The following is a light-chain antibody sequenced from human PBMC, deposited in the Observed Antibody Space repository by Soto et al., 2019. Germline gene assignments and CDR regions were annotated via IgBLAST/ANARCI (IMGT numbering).Light chain of an antibody. J-gene: IGKJ5*01. V-gene: IGKV3-20*01. Sequence: EMVMTQSPPTLSVSPGERATLSCRASRSISTNVAWYQHKSGQAPRLLIYSASTRAPGIPTRFSGRGSGTDFTLTISRLEPEDFAVYYCQQYGSSPPSSTFGQGTRLEI. CDR3: QQYGSSPPSST. CDR1: RSISTN. CDR2: SAS.